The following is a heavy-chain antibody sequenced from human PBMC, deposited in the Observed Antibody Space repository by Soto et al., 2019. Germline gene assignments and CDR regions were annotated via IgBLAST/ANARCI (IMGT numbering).Heavy chain of an antibody. Sequence: GVLRLSCAASGFTFSSYWMHWVRQAPGKGLVWVSRINSDGSSTSYADSVKGRFTISRDNAKNTLYLQMISLRAEDTAVYYCARGFGYSYGINWFDPWGQGTLVTVSS. J-gene: IGHJ5*02. V-gene: IGHV3-74*01. CDR2: INSDGSST. CDR1: GFTFSSYW. D-gene: IGHD5-18*01. CDR3: ARGFGYSYGINWFDP.